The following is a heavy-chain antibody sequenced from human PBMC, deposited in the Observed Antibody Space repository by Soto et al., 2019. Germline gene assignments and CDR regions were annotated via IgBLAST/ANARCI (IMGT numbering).Heavy chain of an antibody. V-gene: IGHV4-59*12. D-gene: IGHD6-6*01. CDR3: ARGRGSSSYSGFEY. Sequence: ASETLSLTCTVSGGSISSYYWSWIRQPPGKGLEWIGYIYYSGSTNYNPSLKSRVTISVDTSKNQFPLKLSSVTAADTAVYYCARGRGSSSYSGFEYWGQGTLVTVSS. CDR1: GGSISSYY. CDR2: IYYSGST. J-gene: IGHJ4*02.